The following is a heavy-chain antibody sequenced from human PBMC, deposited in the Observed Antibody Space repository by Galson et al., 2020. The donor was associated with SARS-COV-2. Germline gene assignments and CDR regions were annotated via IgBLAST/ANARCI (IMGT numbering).Heavy chain of an antibody. J-gene: IGHJ2*01. Sequence: GESLKISCAASGFTFSNAWMSWVRQAPGKGLEWVGRIKSKTDGGTTDYAAPVKGRFTISRDDSKNTLYLQMNSLKTEDTAVYYCTTDPTASIAAENWYFDLWGRGTLVTVSS. CDR3: TTDPTASIAAENWYFDL. CDR1: GFTFSNAW. V-gene: IGHV3-15*01. CDR2: IKSKTDGGTT. D-gene: IGHD6-6*01.